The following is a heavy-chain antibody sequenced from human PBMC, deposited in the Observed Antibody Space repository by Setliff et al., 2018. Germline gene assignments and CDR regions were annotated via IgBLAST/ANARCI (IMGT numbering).Heavy chain of an antibody. D-gene: IGHD6-19*01. V-gene: IGHV1-69*06. CDR1: GGTFSSYA. CDR2: IIPIFGTA. CDR3: ARDPWQWLTTFTSAEYFQH. J-gene: IGHJ1*01. Sequence: GASVKVSCKASGGTFSSYAISWVRQAPGQGLEWMGRIIPIFGTANYAQKFQGRVTITAEKSTSTAYMELSSLRSEDTAVYYCARDPWQWLTTFTSAEYFQHWGQGTLVTVSS.